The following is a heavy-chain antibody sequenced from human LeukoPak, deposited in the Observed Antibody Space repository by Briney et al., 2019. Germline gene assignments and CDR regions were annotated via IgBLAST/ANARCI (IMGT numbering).Heavy chain of an antibody. V-gene: IGHV4-59*01. CDR2: IYYSGST. D-gene: IGHD4-17*01. CDR3: ARALYGDYYFDY. J-gene: IGHJ4*02. CDR1: GGSICSYY. Sequence: SETLSLTCTVSGGSICSYYWNWIRQPPGKGLEWIGYIYYSGSTNYNPSLKSRVTISVDTSKNQFSLKLSSVTAADTAVYYCARALYGDYYFDYWGQGTLVTVSS.